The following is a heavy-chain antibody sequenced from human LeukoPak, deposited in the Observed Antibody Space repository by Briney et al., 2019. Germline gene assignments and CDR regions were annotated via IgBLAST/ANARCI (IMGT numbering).Heavy chain of an antibody. J-gene: IGHJ5*02. V-gene: IGHV1-46*01. CDR3: ARDNSVGDYAWWFDP. Sequence: GASVKVSCKASGYTFTSYYMHWVRQAPGQGLEWMGIINLSGGTTYYAQKFQGRVTMTRDMSTSTDYLELSSLRSEDTAVYYCARDNSVGDYAWWFDPWGQGTLVTVSS. CDR2: INLSGGTT. D-gene: IGHD1-26*01. CDR1: GYTFTSYY.